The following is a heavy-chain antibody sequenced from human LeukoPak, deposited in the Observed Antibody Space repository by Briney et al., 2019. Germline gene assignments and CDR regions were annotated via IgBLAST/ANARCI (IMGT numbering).Heavy chain of an antibody. CDR1: GFTFGSYG. CDR2: ISSSGSTI. D-gene: IGHD2-2*01. J-gene: IGHJ3*02. CDR3: ARRASISSAFDI. Sequence: GGSLRLSCAASGFTFGSYGMSWVRQAPGKGLEWVSYISSSGSTIYYADSVKGRFTISRDNAKNSLYLQMNSLRAEDTAVYYCARRASISSAFDIWGQGTMVTVSS. V-gene: IGHV3-48*04.